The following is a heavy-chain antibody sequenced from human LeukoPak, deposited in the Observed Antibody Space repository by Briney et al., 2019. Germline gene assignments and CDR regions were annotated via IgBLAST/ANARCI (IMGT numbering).Heavy chain of an antibody. J-gene: IGHJ4*02. CDR1: GSTFSSYA. CDR3: AKDDRAYYDILTGYYRDY. D-gene: IGHD3-9*01. CDR2: ISGSGGST. Sequence: GGSLRLSCAASGSTFSSYAMSWVRQAPGKGLEWVSAISGSGGSTYYADSVKGRFTISRDNSKNTLYLQMNSLRAEDTAVYYCAKDDRAYYDILTGYYRDYWGQGTLVTVSS. V-gene: IGHV3-23*01.